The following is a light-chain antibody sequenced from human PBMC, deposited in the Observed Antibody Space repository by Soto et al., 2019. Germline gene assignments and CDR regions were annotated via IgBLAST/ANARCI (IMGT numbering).Light chain of an antibody. CDR1: QSRGSNF. Sequence: EIVLTHSPGTLSLSPGERATLSCNTSQSRGSNFLAWYQHKPGQAPRLLIYASSNRATGIPDRFSGSASGTEFTLTISSLQPDDFATYYCQQYSSYWTFAQGTKVDIK. J-gene: IGKJ1*01. CDR3: QQYSSYWT. CDR2: ASS. V-gene: IGKV3-20*01.